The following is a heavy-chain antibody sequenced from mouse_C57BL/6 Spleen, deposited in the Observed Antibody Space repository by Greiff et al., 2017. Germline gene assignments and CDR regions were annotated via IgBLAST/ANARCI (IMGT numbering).Heavy chain of an antibody. CDR1: GYAFTNYL. V-gene: IGHV1-54*01. CDR2: INPGSGGT. Sequence: QVQLQQSGAELVRPGTSVKVSCKASGYAFTNYLIEWVKQRPGPGLEWIGVINPGSGGTNSNEKFKGKATLTADKSSSTAYMQLSSLTSEESAVYFCARSWSKGGYAMDYWGQGTSVTVSS. J-gene: IGHJ4*01. CDR3: ARSWSKGGYAMDY. D-gene: IGHD1-3*01.